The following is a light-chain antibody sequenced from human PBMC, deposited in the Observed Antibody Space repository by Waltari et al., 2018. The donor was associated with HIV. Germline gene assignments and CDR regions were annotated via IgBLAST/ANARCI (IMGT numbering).Light chain of an antibody. Sequence: QSALTQPAPVSGSPGPSITISCTGTGSDVGSYNRVSWYQQYPGKAPKLIIYEGSKRPSWISNRFSGSQSGNTASLTISGLQAEDEADYYCCSYAVSSTSVIFGGGTKLTVL. CDR2: EGS. CDR1: GSDVGSYNR. J-gene: IGLJ2*01. V-gene: IGLV2-23*01. CDR3: CSYAVSSTSVI.